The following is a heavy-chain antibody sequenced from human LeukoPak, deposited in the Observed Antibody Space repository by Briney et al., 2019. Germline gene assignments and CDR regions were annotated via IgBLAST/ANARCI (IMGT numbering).Heavy chain of an antibody. CDR1: GFTFSSYA. CDR3: AKDPADTEDGSGSYLNY. CDR2: ISGSGGST. J-gene: IGHJ4*02. Sequence: PGGSLRLSCAASGFTFSSYAMSWVRQAPGKGLEWVSAISGSGGSTYYADSVKGRFTISRDNSKNTLYLQMNSLRAEDTAVYYCAKDPADTEDGSGSYLNYWGQGTLVTVSS. D-gene: IGHD3-10*01. V-gene: IGHV3-23*01.